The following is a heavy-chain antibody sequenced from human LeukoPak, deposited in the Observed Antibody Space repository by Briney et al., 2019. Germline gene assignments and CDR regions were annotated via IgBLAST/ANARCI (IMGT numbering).Heavy chain of an antibody. CDR2: IYYSGST. J-gene: IGHJ4*02. CDR1: GDSISSYY. D-gene: IGHD6-13*01. Sequence: SETLSLTCTVSGDSISSYYWSWIRQPPGKGLEWIGYIYYSGSTNYNPSLKSRVTISVDTSKNQFSLKLSSVTAADTAVYYCARFLRAAAGTGEYYFDYWGQGTLVTVSS. CDR3: ARFLRAAAGTGEYYFDY. V-gene: IGHV4-59*08.